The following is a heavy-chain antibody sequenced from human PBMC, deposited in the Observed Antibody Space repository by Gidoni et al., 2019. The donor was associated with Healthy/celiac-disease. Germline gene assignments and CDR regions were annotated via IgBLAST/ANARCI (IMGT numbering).Heavy chain of an antibody. V-gene: IGHV4-34*01. CDR2: INHSGST. Sequence: QVQLQQWGAGLLKPSETLSLTCAVYGGSFSCYYWSWIRQPPGKGLEWIGEINHSGSTNYNPSLKSRVTISVDTSKNQFSLKLSSVTAADTAVYYCARKDYVWGSYRYKTQTYFDYWGQGTLVTVSS. CDR1: GGSFSCYY. J-gene: IGHJ4*02. CDR3: ARKDYVWGSYRYKTQTYFDY. D-gene: IGHD3-16*02.